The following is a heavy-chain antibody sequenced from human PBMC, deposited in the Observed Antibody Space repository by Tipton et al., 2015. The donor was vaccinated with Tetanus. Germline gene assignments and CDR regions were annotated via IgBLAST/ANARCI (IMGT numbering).Heavy chain of an antibody. D-gene: IGHD3-16*02. V-gene: IGHV1-18*01. CDR2: ISGRDGKT. Sequence: QSGAEVKKTGASVKVSCKASGYTFATYGISWVRQAPGQGPEWMGCISGRDGKTDYAQKLHGRVNMTTDTSTSTAYMELRSLRSDDSAVYYCARVTRFDYFSDTYRPHFDFWGQGTLVTVSS. J-gene: IGHJ4*02. CDR1: GYTFATYG. CDR3: ARVTRFDYFSDTYRPHFDF.